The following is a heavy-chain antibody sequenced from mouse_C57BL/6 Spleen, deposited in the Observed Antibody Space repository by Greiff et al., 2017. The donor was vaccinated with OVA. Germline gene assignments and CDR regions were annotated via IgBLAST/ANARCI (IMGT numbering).Heavy chain of an antibody. CDR3: ARDRDYGPDFDV. D-gene: IGHD1-1*01. CDR1: GFTFSSYA. Sequence: EVQLVESGGGLVKPGGSLKLSCAASGFTFSSYAMSWVRQTPEKRLEWVATISDGGSYTYYPDNVKGRFTISRDNAKNNLYLQMSHLKSEDTAMYYCARDRDYGPDFDVWGTGTTVTVSS. V-gene: IGHV5-4*01. J-gene: IGHJ1*03. CDR2: ISDGGSYT.